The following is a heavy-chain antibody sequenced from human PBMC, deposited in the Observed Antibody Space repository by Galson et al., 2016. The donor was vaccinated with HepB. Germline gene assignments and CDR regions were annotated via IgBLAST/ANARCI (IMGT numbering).Heavy chain of an antibody. CDR3: ARTQFVRGFFTVTTQSHLDY. CDR1: GFNFDDYG. V-gene: IGHV3-9*01. D-gene: IGHD4-17*01. J-gene: IGHJ4*02. Sequence: SLRLSCAGSGFNFDDYGMHWVRQSPGKGPVWVSGISWNSGSIGYADSVKGRFTISRDNAKNSLYLQMNSLRVDDTAVYYCARTQFVRGFFTVTTQSHLDYWGQGALVTVS. CDR2: ISWNSGSI.